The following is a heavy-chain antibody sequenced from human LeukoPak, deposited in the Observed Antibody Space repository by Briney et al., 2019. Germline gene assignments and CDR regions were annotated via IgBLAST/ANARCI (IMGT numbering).Heavy chain of an antibody. J-gene: IGHJ6*02. CDR3: ARGPTGGWLRNGLDV. CDR1: GFTVSNNY. Sequence: GGYLRLSCAASGFTVSNNYMNWVRQPPGKGLEWLSIIYSGGSTYYADSVKGRFTISRDNSKNTLYLQMNSLSAGDTAVYYCARGPTGGWLRNGLDVWGQGTTVTVSS. V-gene: IGHV3-53*01. D-gene: IGHD6-19*01. CDR2: IYSGGST.